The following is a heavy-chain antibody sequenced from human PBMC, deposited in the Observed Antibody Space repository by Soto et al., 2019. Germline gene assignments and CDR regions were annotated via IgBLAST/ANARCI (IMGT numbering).Heavy chain of an antibody. J-gene: IGHJ4*02. V-gene: IGHV3-21*06. CDR2: TSSTTNYI. CDR3: ARESEDLTSNFDY. CDR1: GFTFTRYS. Sequence: WGSLRLSCAASGFTFTRYSMNWVRQAPGKGLEWVSSTSSTTNYIYYGDSMKGRFTISRDNAKNSLYLEMNSLRAEDTAVYYCARESEDLTSNFDYWGQGTLVTVS.